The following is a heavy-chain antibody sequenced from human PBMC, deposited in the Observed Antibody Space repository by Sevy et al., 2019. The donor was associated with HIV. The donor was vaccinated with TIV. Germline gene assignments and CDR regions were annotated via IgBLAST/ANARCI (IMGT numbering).Heavy chain of an antibody. Sequence: GGSLRLSCTGSGFTFGDYAMSWIRQAPGKGLEWVGFIRSQTYGGTTEYAASVKGRFTISRDNSKRIPYLQMNSLKTEDTAVYYCTRVLGTISPYYYYGLDVWGQGTTVTVSS. D-gene: IGHD3-3*01. CDR3: TRVLGTISPYYYYGLDV. CDR2: IRSQTYGGTT. CDR1: GFTFGDYA. V-gene: IGHV3-49*03. J-gene: IGHJ6*02.